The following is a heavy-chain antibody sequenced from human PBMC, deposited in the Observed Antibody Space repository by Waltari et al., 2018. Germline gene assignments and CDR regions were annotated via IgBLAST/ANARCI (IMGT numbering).Heavy chain of an antibody. D-gene: IGHD2-2*01. Sequence: QVQLQQWGAGLLKPSETLSLTCAVYGGSFSGYYWSWIRQPPGKGLEWIGEINHSGSTNYNPSLKSRVTISVDTSKNQFSLKLSSVTAADTAVYYCARDGFVVVPAASRRDDAFDIWGQGTMVTVSS. CDR1: GGSFSGYY. V-gene: IGHV4-34*01. CDR3: ARDGFVVVPAASRRDDAFDI. CDR2: INHSGST. J-gene: IGHJ3*02.